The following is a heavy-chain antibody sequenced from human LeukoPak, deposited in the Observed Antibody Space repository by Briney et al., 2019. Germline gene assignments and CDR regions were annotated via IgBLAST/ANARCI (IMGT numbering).Heavy chain of an antibody. V-gene: IGHV3-21*04. CDR3: AKERTDYDFWSGYPLFDY. CDR2: ISSSSSYI. D-gene: IGHD3-3*01. Sequence: PGGSLRLSCAASGFTFSSYSMNWVRQAPGKGLEWVSSISSSSSYIYYADSVKGRFTISRDNAKNSLYLQMNSLRAEDTAVYYCAKERTDYDFWSGYPLFDYWGQGTLVTVSS. J-gene: IGHJ4*02. CDR1: GFTFSSYS.